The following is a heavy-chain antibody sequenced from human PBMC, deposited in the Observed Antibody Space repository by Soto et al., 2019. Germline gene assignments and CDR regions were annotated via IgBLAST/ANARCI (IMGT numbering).Heavy chain of an antibody. V-gene: IGHV1-69*13. D-gene: IGHD3-22*01. CDR3: ARVPPVTAYYYDSSGYYYGDY. Sequence: SVKVSCKASGGTFSSYAISWVRQAPGQGLEWMGGIIPIFGTANYAQKFQGRVTITADESTSTAYMELSSLRSEDTAVYYCARVPPVTAYYYDSSGYYYGDYWGQGTLVTVSS. J-gene: IGHJ4*02. CDR1: GGTFSSYA. CDR2: IIPIFGTA.